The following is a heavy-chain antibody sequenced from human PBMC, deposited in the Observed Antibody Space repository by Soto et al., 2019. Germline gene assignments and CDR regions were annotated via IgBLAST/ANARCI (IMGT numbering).Heavy chain of an antibody. D-gene: IGHD3-22*01. Sequence: SETLSLTCTVSGDSISGYYWSWIRQPPGKGLEWIGYIYESGSINYNPSLKSRVTMSIDTSKNQLSLKLSSVTAADTAVYYCARSGRSGYYYYYGMDVWGQGTTVTVSS. CDR1: GDSISGYY. CDR3: ARSGRSGYYYYYGMDV. V-gene: IGHV4-59*01. CDR2: IYESGSI. J-gene: IGHJ6*02.